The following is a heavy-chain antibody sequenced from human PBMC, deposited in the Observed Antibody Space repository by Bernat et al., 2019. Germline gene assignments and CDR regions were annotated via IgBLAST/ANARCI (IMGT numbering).Heavy chain of an antibody. J-gene: IGHJ4*02. D-gene: IGHD3-10*01. Sequence: EVQLVESGGGLVQPGGSLGLSCAASGFTFSSYWMSWVRQAPGKGLEWVANIKQDGSEKYYVDSVKGRFTISRDNAKNSLYLQMNSLRAEDTAVYYCARYRFDYGSGDYYFDYWGQGTLVTVSS. CDR3: ARYRFDYGSGDYYFDY. CDR2: IKQDGSEK. V-gene: IGHV3-7*01. CDR1: GFTFSSYW.